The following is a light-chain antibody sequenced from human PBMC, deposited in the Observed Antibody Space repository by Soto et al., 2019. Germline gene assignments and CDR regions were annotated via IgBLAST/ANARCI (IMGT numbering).Light chain of an antibody. Sequence: QSALTQPPSVSGSPGLSVTISCTGTSSYVGSYNRVSWYQQPPGTAPKLMIYEVNNRPSGVPDRFSGSKSGNTASLTITGLQAEDEADYYCNSYTSSNTYVFGTGTKVTVL. J-gene: IGLJ1*01. CDR3: NSYTSSNTYV. CDR2: EVN. CDR1: SSYVGSYNR. V-gene: IGLV2-18*02.